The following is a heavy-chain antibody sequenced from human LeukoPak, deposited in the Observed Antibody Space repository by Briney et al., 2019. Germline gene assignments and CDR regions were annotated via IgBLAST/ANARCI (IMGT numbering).Heavy chain of an antibody. D-gene: IGHD5-24*01. Sequence: GGSLRLSCAASGFTFSSYSMNWVRQAPGKGLEWVSYMSSSGNSKHYADSVKGRFTISRDNAKNTLYLQMNSLRAEDTAVYYCAGEMATTSLDAFDYWGEGTLVTVPS. CDR2: MSSSGNSK. CDR3: AGEMATTSLDAFDY. J-gene: IGHJ4*02. V-gene: IGHV3-48*04. CDR1: GFTFSSYS.